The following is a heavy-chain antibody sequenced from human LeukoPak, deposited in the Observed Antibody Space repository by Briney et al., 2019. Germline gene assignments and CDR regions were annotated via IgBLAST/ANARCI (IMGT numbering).Heavy chain of an antibody. V-gene: IGHV4-39*07. Sequence: SETLSLTCTVSGGSISSTNYYWGWIRQPPGKGLEWIGSISYSGSTYYNPSLKSRVSMSVDTSKNQFSLKLSSVTAADTAVYYCARSLLVPAAMLAFDVWGPGTMVTVSS. CDR1: GGSISSTNYY. CDR2: ISYSGST. J-gene: IGHJ3*01. D-gene: IGHD2-2*01. CDR3: ARSLLVPAAMLAFDV.